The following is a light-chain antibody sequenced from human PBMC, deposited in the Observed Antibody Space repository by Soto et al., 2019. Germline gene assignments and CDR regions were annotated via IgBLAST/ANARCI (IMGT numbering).Light chain of an antibody. J-gene: IGKJ1*01. CDR1: QSIRSW. V-gene: IGKV1-5*03. CDR2: KAS. CDR3: QQYNSYSWT. Sequence: DIQMPQSPSTLSASVGDRVTITCRASQSIRSWFAWYQQEPGKAPKLLIYKASSLESEGPSRFSGSGAGTEVTLTIRSLQHDDCATYYCQQYNSYSWTFGQGPKVEIQ.